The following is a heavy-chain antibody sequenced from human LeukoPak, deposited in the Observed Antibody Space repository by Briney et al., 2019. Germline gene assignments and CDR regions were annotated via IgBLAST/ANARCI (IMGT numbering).Heavy chain of an antibody. CDR1: GYTFTGYY. CDR2: INPNSGGT. J-gene: IGHJ4*02. CDR3: ARGEIVGATKLKIMPDY. V-gene: IGHV1-2*06. D-gene: IGHD1-26*01. Sequence: ASVKVSCKASGYTFTGYYMHWVRQAPGQGLKWMGRINPNSGGTNYAQKFQGRVTMTRDTSISTAYMELSRLRSDDTAVYYCARGEIVGATKLKIMPDYWGQGTLVTVSS.